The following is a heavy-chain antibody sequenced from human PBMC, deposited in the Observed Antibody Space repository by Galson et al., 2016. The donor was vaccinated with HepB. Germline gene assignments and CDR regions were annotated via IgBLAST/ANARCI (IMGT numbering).Heavy chain of an antibody. D-gene: IGHD2-15*01. V-gene: IGHV5-51*01. J-gene: IGHJ1*01. CDR2: IYPGDSDT. CDR3: ARGPADSDH. Sequence: QSGAEVKKPGESLKISCKGSGYRFINYWIAWVRQMPGKGLEWMGMIYPGDSDTRYSPSFRGQVTISADKSVSTAYLQWSSLKASDTAMYYCARGPADSDHWGQGTLVTVSS. CDR1: GYRFINYW.